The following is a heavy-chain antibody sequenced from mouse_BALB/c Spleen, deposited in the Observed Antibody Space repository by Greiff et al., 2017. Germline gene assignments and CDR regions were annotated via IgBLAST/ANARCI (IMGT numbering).Heavy chain of an antibody. J-gene: IGHJ1*01. V-gene: IGHV3-2*02. CDR3: ARGTGTGYWYFDV. CDR2: ISYSGST. D-gene: IGHD4-1*01. CDR1: GYSITSDYA. Sequence: ESGPGLVKPSQSLSLTCTVTGYSITSDYAWNWIRQFPGNKLEWMGYISYSGSTSYNPSLKSRISITRDTSKNQFFLQLNSVTTEDTATYYCARGTGTGYWYFDVWGAGTTVTVSS.